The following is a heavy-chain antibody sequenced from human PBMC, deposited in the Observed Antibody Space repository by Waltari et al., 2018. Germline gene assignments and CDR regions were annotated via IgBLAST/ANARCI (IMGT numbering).Heavy chain of an antibody. CDR1: GYSFTSYW. Sequence: EVQLVQSGAEVKKPGESLKISCKGSGYSFTSYWIGWVRQMPGKGLEWMGLIYPGDSDTRYSPSFQGQVTISADKSISTAYLQWSSLKASDTAMYYCARHSRRDDYYYYGMDVWGQGTTVTVSS. V-gene: IGHV5-51*01. CDR2: IYPGDSDT. J-gene: IGHJ6*02. CDR3: ARHSRRDDYYYYGMDV.